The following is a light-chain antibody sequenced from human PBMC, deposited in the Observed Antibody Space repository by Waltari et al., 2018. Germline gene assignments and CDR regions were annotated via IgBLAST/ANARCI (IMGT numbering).Light chain of an antibody. CDR2: DAS. J-gene: IGKJ4*01. Sequence: DIVLTQSPATLSLSPGERATLSSRASQSVTNYLAWYQLKPGQAPRLLIYDASNRATGIPARFSGSVSGTDFTLTISNLEPEDSAVYYCQQRSKWPLTFGGGTKVEIK. CDR1: QSVTNY. V-gene: IGKV3-11*01. CDR3: QQRSKWPLT.